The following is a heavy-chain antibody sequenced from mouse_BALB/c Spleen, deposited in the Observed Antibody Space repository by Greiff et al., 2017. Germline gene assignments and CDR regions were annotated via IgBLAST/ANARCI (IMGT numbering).Heavy chain of an antibody. Sequence: EVKLMESGGGLVKPGGSLKLSCAASGFTFSDYYMYWVRQTPEKRLEWVATISDGGSYTYYPDSVKGRFTISRDNAKNNLYLQMSSLKSEDTAMYYCANYGSSYYAMDYWGQGTSVTVSS. V-gene: IGHV5-4*02. CDR1: GFTFSDYY. D-gene: IGHD1-1*01. CDR3: ANYGSSYYAMDY. CDR2: ISDGGSYT. J-gene: IGHJ4*01.